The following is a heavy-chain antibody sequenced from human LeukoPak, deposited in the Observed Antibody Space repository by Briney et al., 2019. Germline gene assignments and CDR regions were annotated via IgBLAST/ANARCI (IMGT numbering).Heavy chain of an antibody. CDR1: GGSISSYS. Sequence: PSETLSLTCTVSGGSISSYSWSWIRQPAGKGLEWIGRIYTSGSTNYNPSLKSRVTMSVDTSKNQFSLKLSSVTAADTAVYYCARVMMYYDILTGYEIYYFDYWGQGTLVTVSS. CDR2: IYTSGST. V-gene: IGHV4-4*07. CDR3: ARVMMYYDILTGYEIYYFDY. D-gene: IGHD3-9*01. J-gene: IGHJ4*02.